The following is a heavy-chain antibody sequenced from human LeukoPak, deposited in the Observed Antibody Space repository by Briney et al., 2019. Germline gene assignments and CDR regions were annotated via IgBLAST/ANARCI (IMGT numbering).Heavy chain of an antibody. J-gene: IGHJ4*02. D-gene: IGHD5-18*01. CDR3: ASEGGDTAIFGLDY. Sequence: GGSLRLSCAASGFTFSSYSMNWVRQAPGKGLEWVSSISSSSYIYYADSVKGRFTISRDNAKNSLYLQMNSLRAEDTAVYYCASEGGDTAIFGLDYWGQGTLVTVSS. CDR1: GFTFSSYS. V-gene: IGHV3-21*01. CDR2: ISSSSYI.